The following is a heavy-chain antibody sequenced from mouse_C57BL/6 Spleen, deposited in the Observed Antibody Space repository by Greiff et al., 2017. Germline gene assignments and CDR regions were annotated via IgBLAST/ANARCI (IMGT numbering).Heavy chain of an antibody. V-gene: IGHV1-50*01. Sequence: VQLQQPGAELVKPGASVKLSCKASGYTFTSYWMQWVKQRPGQGLEWIGEIDPSDSYTNYNQKFKGKATLTVDTSSSTAYMQLSSLTSEDSAVYYCAKSNYPSYAKDYWGQGTSVTVSS. CDR3: AKSNYPSYAKDY. J-gene: IGHJ4*01. CDR1: GYTFTSYW. CDR2: IDPSDSYT. D-gene: IGHD2-5*01.